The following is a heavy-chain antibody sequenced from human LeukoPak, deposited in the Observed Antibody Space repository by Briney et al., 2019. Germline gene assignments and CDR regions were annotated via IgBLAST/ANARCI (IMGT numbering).Heavy chain of an antibody. V-gene: IGHV3-33*03. D-gene: IGHD2-2*02. CDR2: IWHDGSSE. Sequence: PGRSLRLSCAASGFTFSSYGMHWVRQAPGKGLEWVAVIWHDGSSEYYADSVKGRFTISRDNSKNTLYLQMNSLRAEDTAAYYCAKSSCTSCYNYYYMVVWREGTTVTVSS. CDR1: GFTFSSYG. J-gene: IGHJ6*03. CDR3: AKSSCTSCYNYYYMVV.